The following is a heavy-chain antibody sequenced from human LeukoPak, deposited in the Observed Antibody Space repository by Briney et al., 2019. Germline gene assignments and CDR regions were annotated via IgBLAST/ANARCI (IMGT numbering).Heavy chain of an antibody. CDR1: GFTFSSYS. CDR3: AKDWRDRYCSSTSCFDAFDI. CDR2: ISSSSSYI. D-gene: IGHD2-2*01. J-gene: IGHJ3*02. V-gene: IGHV3-21*04. Sequence: GGSLRLSCAASGFTFSSYSMNWVRQAPGKGLEWVSSISSSSSYIYYADSVKGRFTISRDNAKNSLYLQMNSLRAEDTAVYYCAKDWRDRYCSSTSCFDAFDIWGQGTMVTVSS.